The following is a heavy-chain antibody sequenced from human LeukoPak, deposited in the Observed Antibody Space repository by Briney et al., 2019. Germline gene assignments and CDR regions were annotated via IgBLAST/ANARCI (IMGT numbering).Heavy chain of an antibody. CDR2: INDSEST. Sequence: SETLSLTCAVCGGSFSGYYWTWIRQPPGKGLEWIGEINDSESTNYNPPLKSRVTISVDTSKNQSSLNLSSVTAADTAVYYCARRRDGDYSTAYLGLWGRGTLVTVSS. CDR3: ARRRDGDYSTAYLGL. V-gene: IGHV4-34*01. CDR1: GGSFSGYY. D-gene: IGHD4-17*01. J-gene: IGHJ2*01.